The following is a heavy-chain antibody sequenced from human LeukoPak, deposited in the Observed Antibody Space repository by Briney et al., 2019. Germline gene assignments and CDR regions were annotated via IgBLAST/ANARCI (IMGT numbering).Heavy chain of an antibody. V-gene: IGHV1-2*02. D-gene: IGHD1-1*01. J-gene: IGHJ6*03. CDR1: GYTFTGHY. CDR3: ARDKQLDWAHYYYYYMDV. Sequence: ASVKVSCKASGYTFTGHYMHWVRQAPGQGLEWRGWINPDSGGTKYAQKFQGRVTMTRDTSISTAYMELSRLTSDDTAVYYCARDKQLDWAHYYYYYMDVWGKGTPVTVSS. CDR2: INPDSGGT.